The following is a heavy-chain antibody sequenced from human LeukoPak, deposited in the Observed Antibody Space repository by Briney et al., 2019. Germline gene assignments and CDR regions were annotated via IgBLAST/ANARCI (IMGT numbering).Heavy chain of an antibody. CDR2: IIPILGIA. CDR3: ARSRDYDFWSGYYPFDY. J-gene: IGHJ4*02. D-gene: IGHD3-3*01. Sequence: SVKVSCKASRGTFSSYTISWVRQAPGQGLEWMGRIIPILGIANYAQKFQGRVTITADKSTSTAYMELSSLRSEDTAVYYCARSRDYDFWSGYYPFDYWGQGTLVTVSS. V-gene: IGHV1-69*02. CDR1: RGTFSSYT.